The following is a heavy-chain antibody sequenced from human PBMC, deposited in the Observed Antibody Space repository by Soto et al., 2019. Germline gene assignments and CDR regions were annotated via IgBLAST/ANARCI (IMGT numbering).Heavy chain of an antibody. Sequence: SETLSLTCTVSGGSISSGDYYWSWIRQPPGKGLEWIGYIYYSGSTYYNPSLQSRVTISVDTSKNQFSLKLSSVTAADTAVYYCARGAVEYSSSSHLGWFDPWGQGTLVTVSS. J-gene: IGHJ5*02. CDR1: GGSISSGDYY. V-gene: IGHV4-30-4*01. CDR2: IYYSGST. CDR3: ARGAVEYSSSSHLGWFDP. D-gene: IGHD6-6*01.